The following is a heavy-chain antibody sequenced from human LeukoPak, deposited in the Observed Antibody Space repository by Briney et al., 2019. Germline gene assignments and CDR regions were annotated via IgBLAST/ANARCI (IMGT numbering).Heavy chain of an antibody. CDR1: GFTFSSYG. Sequence: PGGSLRLSCAASGFTFSSYGMHWVRQAPGKGLEWVAFIRYDGSNKNYADSVKGRFTISRDNSKNTLYLQMNSLRAEDTAVYYCAKDRAFGSSWYRFDYWGQGTLVTVSS. V-gene: IGHV3-30*02. CDR3: AKDRAFGSSWYRFDY. CDR2: IRYDGSNK. J-gene: IGHJ4*02. D-gene: IGHD6-13*01.